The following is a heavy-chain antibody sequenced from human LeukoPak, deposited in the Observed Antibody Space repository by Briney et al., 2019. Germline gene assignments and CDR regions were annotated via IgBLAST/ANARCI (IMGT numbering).Heavy chain of an antibody. CDR1: GYTFTSYG. J-gene: IGHJ4*02. Sequence: ASVKVSCKASGYTFTSYGISWVRQAPGQGLEWMGRISAYNGNTNYAQKLQGRVTMTTDTSTSTAYMELRSLRSDDTAVYYCARVGDIVVVPAARNLDYWGQGTLVTVSS. V-gene: IGHV1-18*01. D-gene: IGHD2-2*01. CDR2: ISAYNGNT. CDR3: ARVGDIVVVPAARNLDY.